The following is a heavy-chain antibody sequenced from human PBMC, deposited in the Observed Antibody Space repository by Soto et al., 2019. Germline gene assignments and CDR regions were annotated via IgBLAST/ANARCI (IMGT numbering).Heavy chain of an antibody. V-gene: IGHV1-69*02. Sequence: QVQLVQSGAEVKKPGSSVKVSCKASGGTFSSYSISWVRQAPGQGLEWMGRIIPILGIANYAQKFQGRVTITAAKSTSTAYMELSSLRSEATAVYYCARGLHYDSISLDDYWGQGTLVTVSS. J-gene: IGHJ4*02. CDR1: GGTFSSYS. D-gene: IGHD3-22*01. CDR3: ARGLHYDSISLDDY. CDR2: IIPILGIA.